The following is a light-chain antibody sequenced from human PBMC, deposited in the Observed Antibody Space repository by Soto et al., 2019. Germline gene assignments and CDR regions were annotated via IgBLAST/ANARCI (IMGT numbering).Light chain of an antibody. Sequence: QSALTQPASVSGSPGQSITISCTGTSSDVGSYDLVSWYQQHPGKAPKLMIYEGSKRPSGVPNRFSGSKSGNTASLTISGLNADDEADYYCCSYAGSREVFGGGTKLTVL. J-gene: IGLJ2*01. V-gene: IGLV2-23*01. CDR3: CSYAGSREV. CDR2: EGS. CDR1: SSDVGSYDL.